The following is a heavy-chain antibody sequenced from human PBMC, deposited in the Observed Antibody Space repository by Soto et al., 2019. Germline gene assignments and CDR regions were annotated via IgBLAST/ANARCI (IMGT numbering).Heavy chain of an antibody. D-gene: IGHD3-3*01. Sequence: ASVKVSCKASGYTFTSYYMHWVRQAPGQGLEWMGIINSSGGSTSYAQKFQGRVTMTRDTSTSTVYMELSSLRSEDTAVYYCARDSDGRYDFWSGYYPYYYGMDVWGQGTTVTVSS. J-gene: IGHJ6*02. CDR2: INSSGGST. CDR3: ARDSDGRYDFWSGYYPYYYGMDV. V-gene: IGHV1-46*01. CDR1: GYTFTSYY.